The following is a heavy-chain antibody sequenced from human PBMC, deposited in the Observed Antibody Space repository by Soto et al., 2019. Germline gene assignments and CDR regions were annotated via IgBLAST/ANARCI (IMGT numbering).Heavy chain of an antibody. D-gene: IGHD3-22*01. CDR2: IIPFSGTV. V-gene: IGHV1-69*13. CDR3: ARGSYDSYAGFFGMDV. CDR1: GGSFMSQA. J-gene: IGHJ6*02. Sequence: ASVKVSCKTSGGSFMSQAISWVRQAPGQGPEWMGGIIPFSGTVTYTQRFQGRLTLTADEPTKTAYMELSSLRSEDTAVYYCARGSYDSYAGFFGMDVWRQGTKVTVSS.